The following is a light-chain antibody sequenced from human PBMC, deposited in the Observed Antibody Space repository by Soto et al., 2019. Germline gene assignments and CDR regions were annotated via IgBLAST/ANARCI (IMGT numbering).Light chain of an antibody. Sequence: DIQMTQSPASLSASVGDRVTITCRASQRISNNLNWYQQKPGKAPKLLIYGSTNLQSGVPSRVSGSGSGTEFTLTISGLQPEEIATYYCQQSFSIPYTFGQGTKQGIK. CDR2: GST. V-gene: IGKV1-39*01. J-gene: IGKJ2*01. CDR3: QQSFSIPYT. CDR1: QRISNN.